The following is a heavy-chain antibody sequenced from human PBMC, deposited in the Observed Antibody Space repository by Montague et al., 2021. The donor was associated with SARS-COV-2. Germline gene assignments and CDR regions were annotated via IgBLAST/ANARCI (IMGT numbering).Heavy chain of an antibody. CDR2: INPNNGAT. CDR3: ARAQYSWNDFYNWFDP. CDR1: GYSFTAFY. D-gene: IGHD1-1*01. J-gene: IGHJ5*02. Sequence: SVKVSCKASGYSFTAFYMHWVRQAPGQGLEWMGWINPNNGATDYAQRFQGRVTLTRDTSISTAYMELGNLRSDDTAIFYCARAQYSWNDFYNWFDPWGQGTQVTVSS. V-gene: IGHV1-2*02.